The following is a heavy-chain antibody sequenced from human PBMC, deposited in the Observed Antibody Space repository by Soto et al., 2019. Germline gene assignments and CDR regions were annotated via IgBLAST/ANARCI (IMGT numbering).Heavy chain of an antibody. Sequence: EVQLLESGGGLVQPGGSLRLSCAASGFTFSSYAMSWVRQAPGKGLEWVSAISGSGGSTYYADSVKGRFTISSDNSKNTLYLQMNSLRAEATAVYYCARRSSGWYFDYWGQGTLVTVSS. J-gene: IGHJ4*02. CDR3: ARRSSGWYFDY. D-gene: IGHD6-19*01. CDR1: GFTFSSYA. V-gene: IGHV3-23*01. CDR2: ISGSGGST.